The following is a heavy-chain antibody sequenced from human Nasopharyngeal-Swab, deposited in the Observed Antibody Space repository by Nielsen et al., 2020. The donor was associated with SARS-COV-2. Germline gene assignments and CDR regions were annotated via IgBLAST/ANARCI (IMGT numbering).Heavy chain of an antibody. Sequence: GEWREWVSAISGSGGSTYYADSVKGRFTISRDNSKNTLYLQMNSLRAEDTAVYYCARGVRYCSGGSCYAPGDVWGKGTTVTVSS. CDR2: ISGSGGST. V-gene: IGHV3-23*01. CDR3: ARGVRYCSGGSCYAPGDV. J-gene: IGHJ6*04. D-gene: IGHD2-15*01.